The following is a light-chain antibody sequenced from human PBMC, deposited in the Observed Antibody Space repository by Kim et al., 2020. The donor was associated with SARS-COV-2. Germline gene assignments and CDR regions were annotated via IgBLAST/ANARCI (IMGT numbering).Light chain of an antibody. CDR2: QDS. V-gene: IGLV3-1*01. CDR3: QAWDSSTAVV. Sequence: SYELTQPPSVSVSPGQTASITCSGDKLGDKYACWYQQKPGQSPVLVIYQDSKRPSGIPERFSGSNSGNTATLTISGTQAMDAADYYCQAWDSSTAVVFGGGTQLTAL. J-gene: IGLJ2*01. CDR1: KLGDKY.